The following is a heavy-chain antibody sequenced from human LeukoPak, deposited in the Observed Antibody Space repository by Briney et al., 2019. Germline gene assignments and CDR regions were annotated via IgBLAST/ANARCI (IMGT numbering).Heavy chain of an antibody. J-gene: IGHJ4*02. Sequence: GRFTISRDNSKNTLYLQMNSLRAEDTAVYYCEGYYDSSGYYRDYWGQGTLVTVSS. D-gene: IGHD3-22*01. V-gene: IGHV3-30*03. CDR3: EGYYDSSGYYRDY.